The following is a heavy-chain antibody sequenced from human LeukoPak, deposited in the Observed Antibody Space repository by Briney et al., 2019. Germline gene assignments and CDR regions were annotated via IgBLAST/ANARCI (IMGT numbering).Heavy chain of an antibody. V-gene: IGHV3-23*01. Sequence: SGGSLRLSCAASGFTFSSYGMHWVRQAPGKGLEWVSAISGSGGSTYYADSVKGRFTISRDNSKNTLYLQMNSLRAEDTAVYYCAKGVGGTFDYWGQGTLVTVSS. D-gene: IGHD4-23*01. CDR1: GFTFSSYG. CDR3: AKGVGGTFDY. CDR2: ISGSGGST. J-gene: IGHJ4*02.